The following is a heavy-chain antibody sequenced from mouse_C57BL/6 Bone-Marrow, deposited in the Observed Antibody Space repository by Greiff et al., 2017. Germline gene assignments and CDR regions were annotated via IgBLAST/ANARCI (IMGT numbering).Heavy chain of an antibody. CDR3: ARFAIYYGSDAWFAC. V-gene: IGHV1-69*01. CDR1: GYTFTSYW. CDR2: IDPSDSYT. Sequence: QVQLQQPGAELVMPGASVKLSCKASGYTFTSYWMHWVKQRPGQGLEWIGEIDPSDSYTNYNQKFKGKSTLTVDKSSSTAYMQLSSLTSEYSAVYYCARFAIYYGSDAWFACWGQGTLVTVSA. D-gene: IGHD2-1*01. J-gene: IGHJ3*01.